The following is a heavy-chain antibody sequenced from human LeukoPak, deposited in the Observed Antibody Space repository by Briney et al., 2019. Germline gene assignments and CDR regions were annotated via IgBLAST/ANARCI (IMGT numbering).Heavy chain of an antibody. CDR3: AKPLLVVPAASPFDY. CDR1: EFTFNSYA. J-gene: IGHJ4*02. Sequence: GGSLRLSCAASEFTFNSYAMTWVRQAPGKGLEWVSAISGSGGSTYYADSVKSRFSISRDNSKNTLYLQMNGLRAEDTAIYYCAKPLLVVPAASPFDYWGQGTLVTVSS. V-gene: IGHV3-23*01. CDR2: ISGSGGST. D-gene: IGHD2-2*01.